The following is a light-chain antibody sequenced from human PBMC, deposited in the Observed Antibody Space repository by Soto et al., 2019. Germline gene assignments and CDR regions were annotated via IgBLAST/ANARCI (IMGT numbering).Light chain of an antibody. Sequence: DIQMIQSPSSLSASVGDRVTVTCRASQSIAIYLNWYQQKPGKAPNLLIYAASSLQSGVPSRFSGSGSGTYFTLTINSLQPEDFATYYCQQSHSTPRTFGQGNKVDIK. V-gene: IGKV1-39*01. J-gene: IGKJ2*01. CDR3: QQSHSTPRT. CDR1: QSIAIY. CDR2: AAS.